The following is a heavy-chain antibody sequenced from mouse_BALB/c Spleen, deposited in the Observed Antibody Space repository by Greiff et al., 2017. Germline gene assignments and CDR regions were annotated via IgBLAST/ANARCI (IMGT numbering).Heavy chain of an antibody. D-gene: IGHD2-10*01. CDR3: ANTVPTMVTTAFAY. V-gene: IGHV2-9*02. CDR1: GFSLTSYG. CDR2: IWAGGST. Sequence: QVQLKESGPGLVAPSQSLSITCTVSGFSLTSYGVHWVRQPPGKGLEWLGVIWAGGSTNYNSALMSRLSISKDNSKSQVFLKMNSLQTDDTAMYYCANTVPTMVTTAFAYWGQGTLVTVSA. J-gene: IGHJ3*01.